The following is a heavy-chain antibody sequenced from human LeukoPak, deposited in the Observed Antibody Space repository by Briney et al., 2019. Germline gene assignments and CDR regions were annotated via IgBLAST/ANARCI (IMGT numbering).Heavy chain of an antibody. CDR3: ARYTQGNGFDI. CDR1: GYTSSSPD. J-gene: IGHJ3*02. V-gene: IGHV1-8*01. Sequence: GASVKVSCKASGYTSSSPDINWVRQATGRGLEWLGWMNPRDDTGYAQKFQGRVTLTRDKSKNTAYMELSSLRSEDTAVYCCARYTQGNGFDIWGQGTMVTVST. CDR2: MNPRDDT. D-gene: IGHD6-13*01.